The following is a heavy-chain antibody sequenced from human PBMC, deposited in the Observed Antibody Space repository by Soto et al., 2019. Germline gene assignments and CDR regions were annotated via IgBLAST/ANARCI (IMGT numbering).Heavy chain of an antibody. Sequence: GGSLRLSCAASGFTFDDYAMHWVRQAPGKGLEWVSGISWNSGSIGYADSVKGRFTISRDNAKNSLYLQMNSLRAEDTALYYCAKDRGSSSWYENAFDIWGQGTIVTVSS. J-gene: IGHJ3*02. D-gene: IGHD6-13*01. CDR1: GFTFDDYA. CDR3: AKDRGSSSWYENAFDI. CDR2: ISWNSGSI. V-gene: IGHV3-9*01.